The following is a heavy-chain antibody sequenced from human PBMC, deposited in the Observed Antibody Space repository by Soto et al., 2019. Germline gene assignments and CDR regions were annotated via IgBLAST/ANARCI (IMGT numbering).Heavy chain of an antibody. Sequence: SVKVSCTASGYTFTGHYVHWVRQVSGKRLEYLGWLKSDNGGTYYAPKFQGRVTFTRDTSTSTAYMELSGLQSDDTAVYFCARDLCPLGSGSPCPLYGLDFWGQGTAVTVSS. J-gene: IGHJ6*02. CDR3: ARDLCPLGSGSPCPLYGLDF. V-gene: IGHV1-2*02. CDR2: LKSDNGGT. CDR1: GYTFTGHY. D-gene: IGHD3-10*01.